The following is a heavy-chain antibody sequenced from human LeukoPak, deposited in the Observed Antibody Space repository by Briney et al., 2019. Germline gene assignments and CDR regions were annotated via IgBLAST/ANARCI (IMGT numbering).Heavy chain of an antibody. V-gene: IGHV3-53*01. Sequence: PAGSLSLSCTASGFTVSSNYINWVRKAPRQEKERDSVMYTGGGRYYDDSVCGRFTITRATSKNKEFLQMNSISVTAAAVSYCYRAIDYWGRGSLVT. CDR1: GFTVSSNY. J-gene: IGHJ4*02. CDR3: YRAIDY. CDR2: MYTGGGR.